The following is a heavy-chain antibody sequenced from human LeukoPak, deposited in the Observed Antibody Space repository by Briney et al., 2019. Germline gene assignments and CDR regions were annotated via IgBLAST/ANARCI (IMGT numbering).Heavy chain of an antibody. J-gene: IGHJ6*02. CDR2: ISSSSSYT. CDR1: GFTFSDHY. V-gene: IGHV3-11*06. CDR3: ARSAYGMDV. Sequence: GGSLRLSCAASGFTFSDHYMSWIRQAPGKGLEWVSYISSSSSYTNYADSVKGRFTISRDNAKNSLYLQMNSLRAEDTAVYYCARSAYGMDVWGQGTTVTVSS.